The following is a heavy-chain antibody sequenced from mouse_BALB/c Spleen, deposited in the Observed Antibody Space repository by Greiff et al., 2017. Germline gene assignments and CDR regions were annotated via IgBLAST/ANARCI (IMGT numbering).Heavy chain of an antibody. CDR3: TRDYGAWFAY. D-gene: IGHD1-2*01. V-gene: IGHV1-7*01. CDR2: INPSTGYT. J-gene: IGHJ3*01. CDR1: GYTFTSYW. Sequence: QVQLQQSGAELAKPGASVKMSCKASGYTFTSYWMHWVKQRPGQGLEWIGYINPSTGYTEYNQKFKDKATLTADKSSSTAYMQLSSLTSEDSAVYYCTRDYGAWFAYWGQGTLVTVSA.